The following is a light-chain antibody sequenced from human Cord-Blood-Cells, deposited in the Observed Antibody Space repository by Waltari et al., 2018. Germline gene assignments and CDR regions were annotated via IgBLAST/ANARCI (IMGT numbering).Light chain of an antibody. CDR2: DLS. Sequence: QSALTQPASVSGSPGPSITISCTGTSSDVGGYTFVSCYQQHPGKAPKLMIYDLSNRPSGVSNRFSGSKSGNTASLTISGLQAEDEADYYCSSYTSSSTPYVFGTGTKVTVL. CDR3: SSYTSSSTPYV. CDR1: SSDVGGYTF. V-gene: IGLV2-14*01. J-gene: IGLJ1*01.